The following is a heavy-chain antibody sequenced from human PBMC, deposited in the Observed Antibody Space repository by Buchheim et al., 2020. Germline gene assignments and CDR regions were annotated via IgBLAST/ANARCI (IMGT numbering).Heavy chain of an antibody. D-gene: IGHD6-6*01. J-gene: IGHJ2*01. CDR2: IWYDGSNK. Sequence: QVQLVESGGGVVQPGRSLRLSCAASGFTFSSYGMHWVRQAPGKGLEWVSVIWYDGSNKYYADSVKGRFTISRDYSKNTLYLQMNSLRAEDTAVYYCARGVSSSTRDWYFDLWGRGTL. V-gene: IGHV3-33*01. CDR1: GFTFSSYG. CDR3: ARGVSSSTRDWYFDL.